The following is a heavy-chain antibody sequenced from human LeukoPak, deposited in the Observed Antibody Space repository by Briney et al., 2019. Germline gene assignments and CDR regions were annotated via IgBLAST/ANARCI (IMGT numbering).Heavy chain of an antibody. CDR3: ARDYTA. CDR2: ITHSGST. Sequence: SETLSLTCAVYGGSFSGYYWSWIRQPPGKGLEWIGEITHSGSTNYNSSLKSRVTISVDTSKNQFSLKLNSVTAADTAVYYCARDYTAWAQGKMVSGYS. J-gene: IGHJ3*01. CDR1: GGSFSGYY. D-gene: IGHD2-2*02. V-gene: IGHV4-34*01.